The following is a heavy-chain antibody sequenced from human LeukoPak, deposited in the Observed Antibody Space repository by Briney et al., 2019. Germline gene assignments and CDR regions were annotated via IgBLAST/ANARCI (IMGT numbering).Heavy chain of an antibody. D-gene: IGHD2-8*01. J-gene: IGHJ4*02. CDR1: GDSISSNRAA. CDR2: TYYRSEWYT. V-gene: IGHV6-1*01. Sequence: SQTLSLTCAISGDSISSNRAAWNWIRQSPSRGLEWLGRTYYRSEWYTDYALSLKSRLTINPDTSKNQFTLQLNSVTPEDTAVYYCVRDCHFCMERRAFDYWGQGTLVTVSS. CDR3: VRDCHFCMERRAFDY.